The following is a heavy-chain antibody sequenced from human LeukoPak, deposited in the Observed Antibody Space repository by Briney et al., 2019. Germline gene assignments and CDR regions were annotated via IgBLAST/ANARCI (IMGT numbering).Heavy chain of an antibody. CDR2: IIPILGIA. V-gene: IGHV1-69*04. J-gene: IGHJ4*02. Sequence: SVKVSCKASGGTFSSYAISWVRQAPGQGLEWMGRIIPILGIANYAQRFQGRVTITADKSTSTAYMELSSLRSEDTAVYYCAREGLMTTNDYWGQGTLVTVSS. CDR1: GGTFSSYA. D-gene: IGHD4-11*01. CDR3: AREGLMTTNDY.